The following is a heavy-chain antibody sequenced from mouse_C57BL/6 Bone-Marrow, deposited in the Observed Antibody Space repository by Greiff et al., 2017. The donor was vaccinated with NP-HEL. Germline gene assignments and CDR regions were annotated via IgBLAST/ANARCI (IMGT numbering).Heavy chain of an antibody. V-gene: IGHV1-47*01. CDR2: FHPYNDDT. D-gene: IGHD1-1*01. J-gene: IGHJ4*01. CDR3: ARTHYYGSSHHAMDD. CDR1: GFTFTTYP. Sequence: VQLQQSGAELVKPGASVKMSCTASGFTFTTYPIEWMKQNPGKSLEWIGNFHPYNDDTKYNEKFKGKATLTVEKSSTTDYLELSRLTSDDSAVYYCARTHYYGSSHHAMDDWGQGTSVTVSS.